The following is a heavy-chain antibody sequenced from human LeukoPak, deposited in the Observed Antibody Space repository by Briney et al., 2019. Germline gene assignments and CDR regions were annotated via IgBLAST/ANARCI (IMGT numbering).Heavy chain of an antibody. V-gene: IGHV3-74*01. CDR3: ARGPDCSGGSCYPGRFDY. J-gene: IGHJ4*02. CDR1: GFTFSSYS. Sequence: PGGSLRLSCAASGFTFSSYSMNWVRQAPGKGLVWVSRIKSDGSSTTYADSVKGRFTISRDNAKDTLYLQMNSLRADDTAVYYCARGPDCSGGSCYPGRFDYWGQGTLVTVSS. CDR2: IKSDGSST. D-gene: IGHD2-15*01.